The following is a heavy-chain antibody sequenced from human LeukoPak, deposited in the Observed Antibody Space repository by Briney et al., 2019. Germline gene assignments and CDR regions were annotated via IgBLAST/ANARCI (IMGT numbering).Heavy chain of an antibody. CDR2: INAGGNDI. CDR1: GSTFTNYT. V-gene: IGHV1-3*01. CDR3: ALQQQLGRLGDY. Sequence: ASVKVSCKPSGSTFTNYTIHWVRQAPGQRLEWMGWINAGGNDIKYSQRFQGRVTITRDTSARTAYIELTSLRSEDTAIYYCALQQQLGRLGDYWGQGSLVTVPS. J-gene: IGHJ4*02. D-gene: IGHD1-1*01.